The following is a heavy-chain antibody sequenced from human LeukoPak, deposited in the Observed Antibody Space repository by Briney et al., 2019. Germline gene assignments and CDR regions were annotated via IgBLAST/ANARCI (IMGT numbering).Heavy chain of an antibody. D-gene: IGHD2-2*01. V-gene: IGHV3-11*04. CDR1: GFTFSDYY. CDR3: ARDQGSSTGGESDILFDP. J-gene: IGHJ5*02. CDR2: ISSSNNII. Sequence: GGSLRLSCAASGFTFSDYYMNWIRQAPGKGLEWVSYISSSNNIIYYADSVKGRFTISRDNAKNSLYLQMNSLRAEDTAVYYCARDQGSSTGGESDILFDPWGQGTLVTVSS.